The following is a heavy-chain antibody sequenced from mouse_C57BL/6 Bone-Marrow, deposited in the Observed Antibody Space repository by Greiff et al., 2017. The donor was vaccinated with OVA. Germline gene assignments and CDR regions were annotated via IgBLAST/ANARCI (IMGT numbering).Heavy chain of an antibody. CDR2: ISYDGSN. Sequence: EVQVVESGPGLVKPSQSLSLTCSVTGYSITSGYYWNWIRQFPGNKLEWMGYISYDGSNNYNPSLKNRISITRDTSKNQFFLKLNSVTTEDTATYYCARVPAYYSNYNCDYWGQGTTLTVSS. V-gene: IGHV3-6*01. D-gene: IGHD2-5*01. J-gene: IGHJ2*01. CDR3: ARVPAYYSNYNCDY. CDR1: GYSITSGYY.